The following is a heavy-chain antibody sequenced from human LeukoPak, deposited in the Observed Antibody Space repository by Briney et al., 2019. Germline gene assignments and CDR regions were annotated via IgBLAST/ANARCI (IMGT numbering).Heavy chain of an antibody. V-gene: IGHV3-74*01. CDR2: INNDGSVT. Sequence: GGSLRLSCAASGFTFGSYWMYWVRHDPGTGLVWVSRINNDGSVTNYADSVKGRFTISRDNAKNSLYLQMNSLRAEDTAVYYCARDLLDYWGQGTLVTVSS. J-gene: IGHJ4*02. CDR1: GFTFGSYW. CDR3: ARDLLDY.